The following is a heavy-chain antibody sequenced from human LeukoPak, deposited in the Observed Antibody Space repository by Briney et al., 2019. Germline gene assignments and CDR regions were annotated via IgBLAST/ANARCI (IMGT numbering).Heavy chain of an antibody. Sequence: GGSLRLSCAASGFTFSSYAMHWVRQAPGKGLEWVAVISYDGSNKYYADSVKGRFTISRDNSKNTLYLQMNSLRAEDTAVYYCARVRIAVAEVYYYGMDVWGQGTTVTVSS. CDR3: ARVRIAVAEVYYYGMDV. CDR2: ISYDGSNK. J-gene: IGHJ6*02. V-gene: IGHV3-30-3*01. CDR1: GFTFSSYA. D-gene: IGHD6-19*01.